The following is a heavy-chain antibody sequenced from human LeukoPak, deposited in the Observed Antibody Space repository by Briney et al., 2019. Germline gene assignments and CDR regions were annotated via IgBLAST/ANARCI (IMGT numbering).Heavy chain of an antibody. CDR1: GFTFSNYA. J-gene: IGHJ6*02. CDR3: AGGPLAAAKSGLDV. D-gene: IGHD6-13*01. V-gene: IGHV3-30-3*01. Sequence: PGGSLRLSCAASGFTFSNYAMHWVRQAPGKGLEWVAVISYDGGNKYYADSLKGRFTISRDNSKNTLYLQMNSLRAEDTAVYYCAGGPLAAAKSGLDVWGQGTTVTVSS. CDR2: ISYDGGNK.